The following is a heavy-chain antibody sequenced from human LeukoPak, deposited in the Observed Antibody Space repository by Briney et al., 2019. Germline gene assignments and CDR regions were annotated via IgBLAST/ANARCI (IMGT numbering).Heavy chain of an antibody. CDR1: GFTFSSYA. V-gene: IGHV3-30*18. J-gene: IGHJ6*04. CDR3: AKSRLVAVVAAYMDV. Sequence: GGPLRLSCAASGFTFSSYAMHWVRQAPGKGLEWVTIISYDASNKYYADSVKGRFTISRDNSKNTLYLQLDSLRPEDTAVYYCAKSRLVAVVAAYMDVWGKGTTVTVSS. CDR2: ISYDASNK. D-gene: IGHD2-15*01.